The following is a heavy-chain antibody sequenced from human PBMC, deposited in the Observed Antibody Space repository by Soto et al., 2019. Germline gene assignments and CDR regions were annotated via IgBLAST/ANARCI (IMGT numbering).Heavy chain of an antibody. D-gene: IGHD2-2*01. Sequence: GGSLRLSCEGSGFTFSRYSMNWVRQAPGKGLEWVASISSTSTYIYYGDFVKGRFSIARDNAKNSLYLQMDSLRDEDTALYYCASEYCTSNSCYSRLFYYWGQGTLVTVSS. V-gene: IGHV3-21*01. CDR2: ISSTSTYI. J-gene: IGHJ4*02. CDR3: ASEYCTSNSCYSRLFYY. CDR1: GFTFSRYS.